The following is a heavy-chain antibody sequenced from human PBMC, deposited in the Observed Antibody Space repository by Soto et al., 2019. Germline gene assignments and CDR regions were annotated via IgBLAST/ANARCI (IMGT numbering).Heavy chain of an antibody. V-gene: IGHV5-51*01. CDR1: GYIFTSFW. CDR2: IYPGDSET. D-gene: IGHD6-19*01. CDR3: ARSYSSAWFGAEFDY. J-gene: IGHJ4*02. Sequence: GESLRISCKVSGYIFTSFWIGWVRQMPGKGLEWMGIIYPGDSETRYSPSFEGQVTISVDKSISTACLQWSSLKASDTAMYYCARSYSSAWFGAEFDYWGQGTLVTVSS.